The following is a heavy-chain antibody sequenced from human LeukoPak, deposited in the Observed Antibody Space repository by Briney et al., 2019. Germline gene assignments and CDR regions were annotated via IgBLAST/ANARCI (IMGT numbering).Heavy chain of an antibody. Sequence: SETLSLTCAVSGGSISSYYWSCIRQPAGKGLEWVGRIYTSGSTNYNPSLKSRVTMSVDTSKNQFSLKLSSVTAADTAVYYCARYQLWSGYYGFDPWGQGTLVSVSS. V-gene: IGHV4-59*10. J-gene: IGHJ5*02. CDR2: IYTSGST. CDR1: GGSISSYY. D-gene: IGHD3-3*01. CDR3: ARYQLWSGYYGFDP.